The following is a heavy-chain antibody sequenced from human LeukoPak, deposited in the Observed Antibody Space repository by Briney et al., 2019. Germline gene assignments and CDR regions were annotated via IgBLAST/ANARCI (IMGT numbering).Heavy chain of an antibody. CDR2: INPSGGST. J-gene: IGHJ6*02. Sequence: GASVKVSCKASGYTFTSYYMHWVRQAPGQGLEWMGIINPSGGSTSYAQKFQGRVTMTRDTSTSTVYMELSSLRSEDTAVYYCAREIFGVVIIRYYYGMDAWGQGTTVTVSS. CDR1: GYTFTSYY. D-gene: IGHD3-3*01. V-gene: IGHV1-46*01. CDR3: AREIFGVVIIRYYYGMDA.